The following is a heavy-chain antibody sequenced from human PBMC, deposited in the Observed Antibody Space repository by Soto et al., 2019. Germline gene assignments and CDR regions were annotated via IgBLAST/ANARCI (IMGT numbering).Heavy chain of an antibody. CDR2: INSDGSST. V-gene: IGHV3-74*01. D-gene: IGHD3-3*01. CDR3: ARDRFLEGASLDY. Sequence: GGSLRLSCAASGFTFSSYWMHWVRQAPGKGLVWVSRINSDGSSTSYADSVKGRFTISRDNAKNTLYLQMNRLRVEDTAVYYCARDRFLEGASLDYWGQGTLVTVSS. CDR1: GFTFSSYW. J-gene: IGHJ4*02.